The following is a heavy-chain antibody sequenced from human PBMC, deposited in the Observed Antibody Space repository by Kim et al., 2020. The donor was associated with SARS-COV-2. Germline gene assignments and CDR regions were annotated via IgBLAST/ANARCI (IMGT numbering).Heavy chain of an antibody. V-gene: IGHV4-59*01. Sequence: SETLSLTCTVSGGSLSSNYWSWIRQPPGKGLEWIAYIYYSGNTNYNPTLKSRVTISVDTSKNQFSLKLNSVTAADTAVYYCARNGLGDWGAVVYYFYYWG. J-gene: IGHJ4*01. CDR3: ARNGLGDWGAVVYYFYY. CDR1: GGSLSSNY. D-gene: IGHD7-27*01. CDR2: IYYSGNT.